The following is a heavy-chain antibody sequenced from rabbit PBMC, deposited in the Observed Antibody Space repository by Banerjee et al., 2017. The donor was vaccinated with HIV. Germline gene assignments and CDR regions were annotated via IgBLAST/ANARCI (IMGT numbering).Heavy chain of an antibody. Sequence: QEQLEESGGGLVKPGGSLTLNCTVSGFDFSNYYMNWVRQAPGKGLEWIGIIYAGRGSTDYASWVNGRFTISKTSSTTVTLQMTSLTAADTATYFCARFYGGYGSFNLWGPGTLVTVS. D-gene: IGHD2-1*01. CDR3: ARFYGGYGSFNL. V-gene: IGHV1S45*01. CDR1: GFDFSNYYM. CDR2: IYAGRGST. J-gene: IGHJ4*01.